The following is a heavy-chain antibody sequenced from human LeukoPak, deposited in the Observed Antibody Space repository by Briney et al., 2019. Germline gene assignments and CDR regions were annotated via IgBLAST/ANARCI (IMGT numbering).Heavy chain of an antibody. V-gene: IGHV3-43*02. D-gene: IGHD2-2*01. Sequence: GGSLRLSCAASGFTFDDYAMHWVRQAPGKGLDWVSLISGDGGSTYYADSVKGRFTISRDNSKNSLYLQMNSLRTEDTALYYCATIGDLYCSSTSCSLDYWGQGTLVTVSS. J-gene: IGHJ4*02. CDR2: ISGDGGST. CDR3: ATIGDLYCSSTSCSLDY. CDR1: GFTFDDYA.